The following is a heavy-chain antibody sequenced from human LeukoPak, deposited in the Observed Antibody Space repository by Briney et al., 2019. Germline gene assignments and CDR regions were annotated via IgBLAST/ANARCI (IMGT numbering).Heavy chain of an antibody. D-gene: IGHD1-26*01. V-gene: IGHV1-46*01. CDR3: ARDSGRGSYGGGFQH. J-gene: IGHJ1*01. Sequence: GASVKVSCKASGYTFTSYYMHWVRQAPGQGLEWMGIINPSGGSTSYAQKFRGRVTMTRDTSTSTVYMELSSLRSEDTAVYYCARDSGRGSYGGGFQHWGQGTLVTVSS. CDR2: INPSGGST. CDR1: GYTFTSYY.